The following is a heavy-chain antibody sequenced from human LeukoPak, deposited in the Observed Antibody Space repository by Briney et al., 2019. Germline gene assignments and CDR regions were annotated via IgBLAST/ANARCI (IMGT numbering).Heavy chain of an antibody. CDR3: AKAVGSSGYFSRDAFDI. D-gene: IGHD3-22*01. CDR2: ISDSGGRI. V-gene: IGHV3-23*01. J-gene: IGHJ3*02. Sequence: GGSLRLSCAASGFSFSNYAMSWVRQAPGKGLEWVSSISDSGGRIYYADSVKGRFTISRDNSKNTVYLQMNSLRAEDTAIYYCAKAVGSSGYFSRDAFDIWGQGTMVTVSS. CDR1: GFSFSNYA.